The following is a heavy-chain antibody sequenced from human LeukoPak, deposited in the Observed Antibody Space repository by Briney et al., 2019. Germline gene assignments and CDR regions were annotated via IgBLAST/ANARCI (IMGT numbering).Heavy chain of an antibody. J-gene: IGHJ4*02. CDR1: GFTFSSYG. D-gene: IGHD6-19*01. CDR2: IWYDGSNK. Sequence: GRSLRLSCAASGFTFSSYGMHWVRQAPGKGLEWVAVIWYDGSNKYYAGSVKGRFTISRDNSKNTLYLQMNSLRVEDTAVYYCAKTDGYTSGWSGIDYWGQGTLVTVSS. V-gene: IGHV3-33*06. CDR3: AKTDGYTSGWSGIDY.